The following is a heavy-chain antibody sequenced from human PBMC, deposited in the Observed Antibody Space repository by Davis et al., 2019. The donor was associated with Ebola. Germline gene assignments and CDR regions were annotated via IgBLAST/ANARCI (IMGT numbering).Heavy chain of an antibody. CDR3: TRGWLRGWFDP. CDR1: GDSVSINSAG. J-gene: IGHJ5*02. Sequence: HSQTLSLTCAISGDSVSINSAGWNWIRQSPSRGLEWLGRTYYNSKWYSDYAASVKGRITINPDTSGNQFYLQLNSVTPEDTAVYYCTRGWLRGWFDPWGQGTLVIVSS. V-gene: IGHV6-1*01. D-gene: IGHD5-12*01. CDR2: TYYNSKWYS.